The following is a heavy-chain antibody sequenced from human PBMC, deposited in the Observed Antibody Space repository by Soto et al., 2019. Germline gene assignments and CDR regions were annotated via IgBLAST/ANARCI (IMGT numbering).Heavy chain of an antibody. Sequence: SETLSLTCSVSDGSVNSSSYYWGWVRQPTGKGLEWIGSVYYSGSTCYNPSLESRVTISVDKSKNQFSLKLMSLSAADTAVYYCGKLEGLATISYYFDYWGQGALVTVSS. J-gene: IGHJ4*02. CDR2: VYYSGST. CDR3: GKLEGLATISYYFDY. V-gene: IGHV4-39*01. CDR1: DGSVNSSSYY. D-gene: IGHD3-9*01.